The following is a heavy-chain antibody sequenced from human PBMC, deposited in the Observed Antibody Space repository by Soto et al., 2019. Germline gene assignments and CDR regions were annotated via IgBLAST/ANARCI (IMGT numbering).Heavy chain of an antibody. D-gene: IGHD4-17*01. Sequence: PGGSLRLSCAASGFTFNDYAMHWVRQAPGKGLEWVPGISWNSGRVAYVDSVRGRFTISRDNAKNSLSLEMSSLRPEDTAFYYCAKDRGDYGDFSLVLDYWGRGSLVTVSS. V-gene: IGHV3-9*01. CDR3: AKDRGDYGDFSLVLDY. CDR2: ISWNSGRV. CDR1: GFTFNDYA. J-gene: IGHJ4*02.